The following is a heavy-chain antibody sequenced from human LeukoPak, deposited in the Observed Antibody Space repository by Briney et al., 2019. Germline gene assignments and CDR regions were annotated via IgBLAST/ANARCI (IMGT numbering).Heavy chain of an antibody. CDR1: GFTFSSYW. V-gene: IGHV3-74*01. J-gene: IGHJ3*02. D-gene: IGHD3-3*01. CDR2: INSDGSST. CDR3: ARVNLRFDAFDI. Sequence: GGSLRLSCAASGFTFSSYWMHWVRQAPGKGLVWVSRINSDGSSTSYADSVKGRFTISRDNAKNTLYLQMNCLRAEDTAVYYCARVNLRFDAFDIWGQGTMVTVSS.